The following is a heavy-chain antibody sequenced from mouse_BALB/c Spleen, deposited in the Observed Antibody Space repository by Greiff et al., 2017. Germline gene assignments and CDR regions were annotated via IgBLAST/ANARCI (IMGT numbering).Heavy chain of an antibody. CDR3: ARSLPFTTVVATLYYYAMDY. CDR1: GYTFTSYW. J-gene: IGHJ4*01. Sequence: QVQLQQSGAELAKPGASVKMSCKASGYTFTSYWMHWVKQRPGQGLEWIGYINPSTGYTEYNQKFKDKATLTADKSSSTAYMQLSSLTSEDSAVYYCARSLPFTTVVATLYYYAMDYWGQGTSVTVSS. D-gene: IGHD1-1*01. CDR2: INPSTGYT. V-gene: IGHV1-7*01.